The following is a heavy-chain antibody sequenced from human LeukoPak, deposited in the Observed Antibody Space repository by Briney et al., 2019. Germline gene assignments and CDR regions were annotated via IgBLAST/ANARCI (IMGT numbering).Heavy chain of an antibody. CDR1: GYTFTSYY. D-gene: IGHD3-9*01. CDR3: ARAGDDILTGYENWFDP. CDR2: INPSGGST. Sequence: ASVKVSCKASGYTFTSYYMHWVRQAPGQGLEWEGIINPSGGSTSYAQKFQGRVTMTRDTSTSTVYMELSSLRSEDTAVYYCARAGDDILTGYENWFDPWGQGTLVTVSS. J-gene: IGHJ5*02. V-gene: IGHV1-46*03.